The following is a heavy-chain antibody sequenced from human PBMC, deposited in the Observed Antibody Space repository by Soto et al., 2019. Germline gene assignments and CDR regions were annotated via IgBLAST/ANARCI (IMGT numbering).Heavy chain of an antibody. V-gene: IGHV4-59*01. Sequence: SETLSLTCTVSGGSISPYYWSWIRQPPGKGLEWIGYIYYSGNTEYNPSLKSRVTISVDTSKNQFSLKLSSVTAADTAVYYCARDWHYYDSSGYPRVYGMDVWGQGTTVTVSS. J-gene: IGHJ6*02. CDR1: GGSISPYY. CDR2: IYYSGNT. CDR3: ARDWHYYDSSGYPRVYGMDV. D-gene: IGHD3-22*01.